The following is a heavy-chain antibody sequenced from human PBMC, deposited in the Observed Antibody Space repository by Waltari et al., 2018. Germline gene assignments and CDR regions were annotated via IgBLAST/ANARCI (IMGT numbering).Heavy chain of an antibody. Sequence: EVQLLQSGGGLVQPGGSLRLSCVASGFNFNTFAMRWVLQAPGKGVEWISDIGSTGSSTYYAESVEGRFTVSRDNSKNTLYLQMTSLTVDDTAVYYCAKVGQQWLAHGNFDYWGQGALVGVSS. J-gene: IGHJ4*02. CDR1: GFNFNTFA. V-gene: IGHV3-23*01. CDR3: AKVGQQWLAHGNFDY. D-gene: IGHD6-19*01. CDR2: IGSTGSST.